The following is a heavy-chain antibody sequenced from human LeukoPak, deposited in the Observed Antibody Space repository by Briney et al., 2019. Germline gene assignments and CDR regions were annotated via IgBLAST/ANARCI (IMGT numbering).Heavy chain of an antibody. CDR2: INGGNGYT. CDR1: GYSVDKFG. Sequence: APQKSSSTASGYSVDKFGVHWVRHATGKRIEWMGWINGGNGYTKYSQKFQGRVTITRDTSATTAYMELSSLTPEDTAVYYCARYINGAFDYWGQGTLVTVSS. D-gene: IGHD2-8*01. CDR3: ARYINGAFDY. V-gene: IGHV1-3*01. J-gene: IGHJ4*02.